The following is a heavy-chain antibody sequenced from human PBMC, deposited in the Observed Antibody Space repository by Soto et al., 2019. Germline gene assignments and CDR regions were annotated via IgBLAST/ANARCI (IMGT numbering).Heavy chain of an antibody. J-gene: IGHJ4*02. V-gene: IGHV4-39*02. Sequence: SETLSLTCIVSGASFSDANYYWVWIRQPPGEGLEWIGSFYYDGRTYYNASLKSRVTISVDTSKNHFSLMLTSVTAADTAVYYCARRSHIVVATTWGQGTMATVST. CDR3: ARRSHIVVATT. D-gene: IGHD2-21*01. CDR1: GASFSDANYY. CDR2: FYYDGRT.